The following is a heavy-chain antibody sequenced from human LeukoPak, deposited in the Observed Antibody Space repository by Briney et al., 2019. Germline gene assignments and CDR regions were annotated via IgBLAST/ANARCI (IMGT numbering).Heavy chain of an antibody. V-gene: IGHV1-46*01. Sequence: ASVKVSCKASGYTFTSYYMHWVRQAPGQGLEWMGIINPSGGSTSYAQKFQGRVTMTRDTSTSTVYMELSSLRSEDTAVYYCSMSALTAMAALGMDVWGQGTTVTVSS. CDR2: INPSGGST. CDR3: SMSALTAMAALGMDV. J-gene: IGHJ6*02. D-gene: IGHD5-18*01. CDR1: GYTFTSYY.